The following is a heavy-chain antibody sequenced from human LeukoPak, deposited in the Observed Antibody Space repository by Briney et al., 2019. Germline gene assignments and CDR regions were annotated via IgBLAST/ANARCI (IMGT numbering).Heavy chain of an antibody. CDR3: ARPAVLMDV. CDR2: INHSGST. V-gene: IGHV4-34*01. J-gene: IGHJ6*02. D-gene: IGHD6-6*01. Sequence: SETLSLTCAVYGGSFSGYYWSWIRQPPGKGPEWIGEINHSGSTNYNPSLKSRVTISVDTSKNQFSLKLSSVTAADTAVYYCARPAVLMDVWGQGTTVTVSS. CDR1: GGSFSGYY.